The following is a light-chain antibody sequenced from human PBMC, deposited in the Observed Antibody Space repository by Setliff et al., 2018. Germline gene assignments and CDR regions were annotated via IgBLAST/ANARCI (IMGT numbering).Light chain of an antibody. CDR2: RNN. J-gene: IGLJ1*01. CDR3: SAWDDRLNVDG. Sequence: SVLTEPPSVTGAPGQTVTISCSGGSSNIGSNTVSWYQQFPGTAPKLLISRNNKRPSGVPDRFSGSKSGTSASLAISGLQSEDEADYYCSAWDDRLNVDGFGTGTKVTVL. V-gene: IGLV1-44*01. CDR1: SSNIGSNT.